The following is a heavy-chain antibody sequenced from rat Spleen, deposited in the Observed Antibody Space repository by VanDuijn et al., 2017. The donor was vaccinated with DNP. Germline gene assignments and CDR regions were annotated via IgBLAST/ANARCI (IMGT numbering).Heavy chain of an antibody. CDR3: IRWKSGHFDY. J-gene: IGHJ2*01. CDR1: GFTFSDYY. CDR2: ISSDGYAT. V-gene: IGHV5-22*01. D-gene: IGHD3-7*01. Sequence: EVQLVESGGGLVQPGRSLKLSCAASGFTFSDYYMAWVRQAPTEGLEWVASISSDGYATYYGDSVKGRLTISRDNAKSTLYLQMNSLRSEDMANYDCIRWKSGHFDYWGQGVMVTVSS.